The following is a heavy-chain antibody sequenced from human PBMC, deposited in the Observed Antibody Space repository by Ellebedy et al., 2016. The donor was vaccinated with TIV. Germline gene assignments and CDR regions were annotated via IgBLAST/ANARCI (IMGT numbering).Heavy chain of an antibody. D-gene: IGHD3-9*01. CDR1: GGSISSYY. V-gene: IGHV4-59*01. Sequence: LETLSLTXTVSGGSISSYYWSWIRQPPGKGLEWIGYIYYSGSTNYNPSLKSRVTISVDTSKNQFSLKLSSVTAADTAVYYCARDRTRLVGPGVYYYYGMDVWGQGTTVTVSS. CDR3: ARDRTRLVGPGVYYYYGMDV. J-gene: IGHJ6*02. CDR2: IYYSGST.